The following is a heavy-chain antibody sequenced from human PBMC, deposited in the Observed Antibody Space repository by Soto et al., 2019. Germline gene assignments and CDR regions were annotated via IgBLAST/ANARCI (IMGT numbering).Heavy chain of an antibody. J-gene: IGHJ4*02. CDR3: ARDTKSGSYSLDY. Sequence: EEQLVESGGGLVQPGGSLRLSCAASGFTFSSYAMHWVRQAPGKGLEYVSAISSNGGSTYYANSVKGRFTISRDNSKNTLYLQMGSLRAEDMAVYYCARDTKSGSYSLDYWGQGTLVTVSS. V-gene: IGHV3-64*01. D-gene: IGHD1-26*01. CDR2: ISSNGGST. CDR1: GFTFSSYA.